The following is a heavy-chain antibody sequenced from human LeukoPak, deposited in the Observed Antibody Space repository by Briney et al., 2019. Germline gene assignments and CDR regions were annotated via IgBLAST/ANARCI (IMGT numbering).Heavy chain of an antibody. CDR3: AKDLGNLYSSSSPPITHEE. V-gene: IGHV3-30*18. CDR2: ISYDGSNK. D-gene: IGHD6-6*01. Sequence: PGGSLRLSCAASGFTFSSYGMHWVRQAPGKGLEWVAVISYDGSNKYYADSVKGRFTISRDNSKNTLYLQMNSLRDEDTAVYYCAKDLGNLYSSSSPPITHEEWGQGTLVTVSS. J-gene: IGHJ4*02. CDR1: GFTFSSYG.